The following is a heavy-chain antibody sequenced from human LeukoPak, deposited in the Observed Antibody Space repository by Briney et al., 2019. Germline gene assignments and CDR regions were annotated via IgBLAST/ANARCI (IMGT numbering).Heavy chain of an antibody. CDR2: ISAYNGNT. V-gene: IGHV1-18*01. CDR3: ARRSQRFLEWLPHFDY. D-gene: IGHD3-3*01. J-gene: IGHJ4*02. CDR1: GYTFTSYG. Sequence: ASVKVSCKASGYTFTSYGISWVRQAPGQGLEWMGWISAYNGNTNYAQNLQGRVTMTTDTSTSTAYMELRSLRSDDTAVYYCARRSQRFLEWLPHFDYWGQGTLVTVSS.